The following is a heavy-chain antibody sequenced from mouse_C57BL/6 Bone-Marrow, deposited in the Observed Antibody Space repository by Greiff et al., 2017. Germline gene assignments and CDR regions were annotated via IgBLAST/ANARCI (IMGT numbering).Heavy chain of an antibody. J-gene: IGHJ1*03. CDR3: ARTHPYHRRYFDV. CDR2: IWTGGGT. Sequence: VMLVESGPGLVAPSQSLSITCTVSGFSLTSYAISWVRQPPGKGLEWLGVIWTGGGTNYNSALKSRLSISKDNSKSQVFLKMNSLQTDDTARYCCARTHPYHRRYFDVWGTGTTVTVSS. V-gene: IGHV2-9-1*01. CDR1: GFSLTSYA.